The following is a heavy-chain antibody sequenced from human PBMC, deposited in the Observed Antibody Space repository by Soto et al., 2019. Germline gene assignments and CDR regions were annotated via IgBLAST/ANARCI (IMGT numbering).Heavy chain of an antibody. D-gene: IGHD1-26*01. J-gene: IGHJ4*02. Sequence: QVQLVQSGAEVKKPGASVNVSCKASGYTFTVYYMHWVRQAPGQGLEWMGWINPKSGGTMYPQKFQGRVTMTWDTSSSTAYMALTRLRSDVTAVYYCARDLEKGGGSAGFDYWGQGTLVTVSS. CDR2: INPKSGGT. CDR1: GYTFTVYY. V-gene: IGHV1-2*02. CDR3: ARDLEKGGGSAGFDY.